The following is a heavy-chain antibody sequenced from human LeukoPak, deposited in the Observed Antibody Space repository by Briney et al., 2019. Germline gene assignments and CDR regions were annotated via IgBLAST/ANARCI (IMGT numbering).Heavy chain of an antibody. Sequence: PSETLSLTCTVSGGSISSYYWSWIRQPAGKGLEWLGRIYTSGSTNYNPSLKSRVTMSVDTSKNQFSLKLSSVTAADTAVYYCARDTYYYDSSGYLTLDYWGQGTLVTVSS. CDR2: IYTSGST. CDR3: ARDTYYYDSSGYLTLDY. D-gene: IGHD3-22*01. V-gene: IGHV4-4*07. J-gene: IGHJ4*02. CDR1: GGSISSYY.